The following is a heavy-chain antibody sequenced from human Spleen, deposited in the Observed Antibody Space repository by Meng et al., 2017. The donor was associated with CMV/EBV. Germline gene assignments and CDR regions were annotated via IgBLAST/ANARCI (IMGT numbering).Heavy chain of an antibody. CDR3: ARGYCSGGSCYRGLDY. CDR1: GVTLSSSA. CDR2: IIPVLDR. D-gene: IGHD2-15*01. Sequence: SVKVSCKVSGVTLSSSAISWLRQAPGQGLEWMGWIIPVLDRVQGRVTITADKSTNTAYMELNSLRSEDTAVYYCARGYCSGGSCYRGLDYWGQGTLVTVSS. J-gene: IGHJ4*02. V-gene: IGHV1-69*10.